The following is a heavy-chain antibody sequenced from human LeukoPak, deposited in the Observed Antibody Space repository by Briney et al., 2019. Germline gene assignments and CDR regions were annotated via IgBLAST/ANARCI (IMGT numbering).Heavy chain of an antibody. CDR2: INPNSGGT. D-gene: IGHD3-22*01. J-gene: IGHJ3*02. Sequence: EASVKVSCKASGYTFTGYYMHWVRQAPGQGLEWMGWINPNSGGTNYAQKFQGRVTMTRDTSISTAYMELSRLRSDDTAVYYCARGYYYDSSGYYASGFDAFDIWGQGTMVTVSS. V-gene: IGHV1-2*02. CDR3: ARGYYYDSSGYYASGFDAFDI. CDR1: GYTFTGYY.